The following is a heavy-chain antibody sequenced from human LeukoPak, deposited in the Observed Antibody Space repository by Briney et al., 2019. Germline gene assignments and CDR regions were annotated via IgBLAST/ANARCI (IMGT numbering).Heavy chain of an antibody. Sequence: GGSLRLSCAASGFTFTNYAMSWVRQAPRKGLEWVSSISGTGSHTYHADSVKGRFTISRDNSKNTLYLQMNSLRADDTAVYYCGYDSSGYYLVTYWGQGTLVTVSS. D-gene: IGHD3-22*01. CDR2: ISGTGSHT. CDR3: GYDSSGYYLVTY. CDR1: GFTFTNYA. V-gene: IGHV3-23*01. J-gene: IGHJ4*02.